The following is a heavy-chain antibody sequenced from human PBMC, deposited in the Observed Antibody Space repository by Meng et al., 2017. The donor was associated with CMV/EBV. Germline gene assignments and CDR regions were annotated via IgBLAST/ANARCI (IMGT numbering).Heavy chain of an antibody. CDR1: GGTFSSYA. CDR2: IIPIFGTA. Sequence: QVLVVQSGAEVKKPGSSVKVSCKASGGTFSSYAISWVRQAPGQGLEWMGGIIPIFGTANYAQKFQGRVTITADESTSTAYMELSSLRSEDTAVYYCAREGGIVVVPAAPGWFNPWGQGTLVTVSS. CDR3: AREGGIVVVPAAPGWFNP. V-gene: IGHV1-69*12. D-gene: IGHD2-2*01. J-gene: IGHJ5*02.